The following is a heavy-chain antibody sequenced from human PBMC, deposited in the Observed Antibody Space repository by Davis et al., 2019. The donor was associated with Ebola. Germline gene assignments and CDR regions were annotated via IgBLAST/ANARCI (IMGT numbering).Heavy chain of an antibody. Sequence: SVKVSCKASGGTFSSYAISWVRQAPGQGLEWMGGIIPIFGTANYAQKFQGRVTITADESTSTAYMELSSLRSEDTAVYYCARDLSYTLDKPYYYYYMDVWGKGTTVTVSS. CDR1: GGTFSSYA. D-gene: IGHD5-18*01. V-gene: IGHV1-69*13. CDR2: IIPIFGTA. CDR3: ARDLSYTLDKPYYYYYMDV. J-gene: IGHJ6*03.